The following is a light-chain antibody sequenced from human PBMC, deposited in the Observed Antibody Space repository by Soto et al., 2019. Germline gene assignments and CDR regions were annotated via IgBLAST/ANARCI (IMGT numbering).Light chain of an antibody. V-gene: IGKV1-5*03. J-gene: IGKJ4*01. CDR3: QQYNTYPLT. CDR2: KGS. CDR1: QGISTW. Sequence: DIQMTQSPSTLSASVGDRVTITCRASQGISTWVAWYQQKPGKAPKLLIYKGSSLEGGVPSRFSGSGSGTEFTITVSSLQPDDFATYYCQQYNTYPLTFGGGTTVEIK.